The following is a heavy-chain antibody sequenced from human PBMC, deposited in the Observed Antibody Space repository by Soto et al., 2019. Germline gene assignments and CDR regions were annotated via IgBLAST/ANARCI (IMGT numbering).Heavy chain of an antibody. CDR1: GGSFSGYY. D-gene: IGHD2-15*01. Sequence: SETLSLTCAVYGGSFSGYYWSWIRQPPGKGLEWIGEINHSGSTNYNPSLKSRVTISVDTSKNQFSLKLSSVTAADTAVYYCARGLHCSGGSCLDYWGQGTLVTVSS. V-gene: IGHV4-34*01. CDR2: INHSGST. J-gene: IGHJ4*02. CDR3: ARGLHCSGGSCLDY.